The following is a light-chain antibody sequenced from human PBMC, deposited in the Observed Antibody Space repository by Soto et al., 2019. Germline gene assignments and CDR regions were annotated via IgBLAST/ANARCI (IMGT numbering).Light chain of an antibody. CDR1: QDMNTR. CDR2: GAS. V-gene: IGKV3-20*01. J-gene: IGKJ4*01. CDR3: QQYGSSPLT. Sequence: DIVLTQSPATLSSFPGDIGNLYCRASQDMNTRLAWYQQQPGQAPRLLIHGASSRATGIPDRFSGSGSGTDFTLTISRLEPEDFAVYYCQQYGSSPLTFGGGTKVDIK.